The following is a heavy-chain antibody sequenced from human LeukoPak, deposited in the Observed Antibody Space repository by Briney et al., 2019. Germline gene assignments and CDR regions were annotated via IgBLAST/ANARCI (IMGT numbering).Heavy chain of an antibody. CDR3: ARGSEDGDYVFDY. V-gene: IGHV3-30-3*01. Sequence: GSLRLSCAASGFTFSSYAMHWVRQAPGKGLEWVAVISYDGSNKYYADSVKGRFTISRDNSKNTLYLQMNSLRAEDTAVYYCARGSEDGDYVFDYWGQGTLVTVS. D-gene: IGHD4-17*01. CDR2: ISYDGSNK. J-gene: IGHJ4*02. CDR1: GFTFSSYA.